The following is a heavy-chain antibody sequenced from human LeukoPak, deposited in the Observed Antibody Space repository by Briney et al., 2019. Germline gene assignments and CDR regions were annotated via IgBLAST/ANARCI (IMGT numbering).Heavy chain of an antibody. Sequence: ASVKVSCRASGYTFTSYYMHWVRQAPGQGLEGMGVINPSGGSTSYTQKFQGRVPMTRATSTSTVYMELSSLRSEDTAVYYCARDSSSGYYNYWGQGTLVTVSS. D-gene: IGHD3-22*01. CDR3: ARDSSSGYYNY. CDR1: GYTFTSYY. CDR2: INPSGGST. J-gene: IGHJ4*02. V-gene: IGHV1-46*01.